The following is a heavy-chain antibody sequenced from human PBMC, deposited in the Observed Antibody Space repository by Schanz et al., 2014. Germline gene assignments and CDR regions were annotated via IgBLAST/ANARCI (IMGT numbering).Heavy chain of an antibody. CDR3: AKSQGSSFDS. CDR2: FNDGGVNK. V-gene: IGHV3-23*04. CDR1: GFIFSSHS. Sequence: ERLVESGGGVVQPGRSLRLSCAASGFIFSSHSFNWVRQAPGKGLEWVSSFNDGGVNKYYADSVKGRFTISSDNSKSTLYLQMSSLRAEDTAVYYCAKSQGSSFDSWGQGTLVTVSS. J-gene: IGHJ4*02. D-gene: IGHD6-13*01.